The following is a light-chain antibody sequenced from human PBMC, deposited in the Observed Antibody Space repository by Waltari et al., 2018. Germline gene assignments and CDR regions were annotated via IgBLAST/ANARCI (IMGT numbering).Light chain of an antibody. J-gene: IGKJ4*01. Sequence: DIQMTQSPSTLSASIGDRVTITCRPSQSISSWLTWYQQKPGKAPKVLIYKASNLESGVPSRFSGSGSGTEFTLTISSLQPGDFATYYCQQYYNYPLTFGGGTKVEIK. CDR1: QSISSW. CDR3: QQYYNYPLT. V-gene: IGKV1-5*03. CDR2: KAS.